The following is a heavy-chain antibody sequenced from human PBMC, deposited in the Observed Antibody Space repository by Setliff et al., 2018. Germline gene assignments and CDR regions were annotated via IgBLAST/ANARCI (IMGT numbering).Heavy chain of an antibody. CDR1: GASITNINYY. CDR3: VRMSGFLYMDV. CDR2: IFYSGRT. V-gene: IGHV4-39*01. Sequence: PSETLSLTCTVSGASITNINYYWGLIRQPPGKGLEWIGSIFYSGRTFYNPSLKSRVTISVDTSKNQFSLTLSSVTAADTAVYYCVRMSGFLYMDVWGKGTTVTVSS. D-gene: IGHD3-3*01. J-gene: IGHJ6*03.